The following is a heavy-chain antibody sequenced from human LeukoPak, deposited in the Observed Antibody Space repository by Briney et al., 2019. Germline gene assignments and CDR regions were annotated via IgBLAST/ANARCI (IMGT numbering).Heavy chain of an antibody. CDR1: GFTFSSYE. D-gene: IGHD3-22*01. Sequence: PGGSLRLSCAASGFTFSSYEMNWVRQAPGKGLEWVSYISSSGSTIYYADSVKGRFTISRDNSKNTLYLQMNSLRAEDTAVYCCASPYYYDSSGYRDCWGQGTLVTVSS. CDR2: ISSSGSTI. J-gene: IGHJ4*02. V-gene: IGHV3-48*03. CDR3: ASPYYYDSSGYRDC.